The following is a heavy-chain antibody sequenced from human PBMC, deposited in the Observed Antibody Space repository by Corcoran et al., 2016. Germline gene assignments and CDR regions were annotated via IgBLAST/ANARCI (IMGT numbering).Heavy chain of an antibody. V-gene: IGHV2-70*04. D-gene: IGHD3-22*01. Sequence: QVTLKESGPALVKPTQTLTLTCTFSGYSLSTSGMRVSWIRQPPGKALEWLARIDWDDDKFYSTSLKTRLTISKDTSKNQLVLTMTNMDPVDTAPYYGARTSSSVRYYDSSGYSDAFDICGQGTMVTVSS. CDR3: ARTSSSVRYYDSSGYSDAFDI. CDR1: GYSLSTSGMR. CDR2: IDWDDDK. J-gene: IGHJ3*02.